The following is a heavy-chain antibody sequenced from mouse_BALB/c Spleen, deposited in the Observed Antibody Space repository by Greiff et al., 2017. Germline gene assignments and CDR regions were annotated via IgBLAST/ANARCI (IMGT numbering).Heavy chain of an antibody. V-gene: IGHV7-1*02. J-gene: IGHJ3*01. D-gene: IGHD2-2*01. CDR3: ARDAYGYDGFTY. CDR1: GFTFSDFY. Sequence: EVQGVASGGGLVQPGGSLRLSCATSGFTFSDFYMEWVRQPPGKRLEWIAASRNKANDYTTEYSASVKGRFIVSRDTSQSILYLQMNALRAEDTAIYYCARDAYGYDGFTYWGQGTLVTVSA. CDR2: SRNKANDYTT.